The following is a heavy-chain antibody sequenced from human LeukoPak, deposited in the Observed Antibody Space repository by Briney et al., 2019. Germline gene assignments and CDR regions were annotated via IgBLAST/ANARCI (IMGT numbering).Heavy chain of an antibody. V-gene: IGHV4-34*01. CDR3: ARVHGAVGATL. CDR1: GGSFSGYY. Sequence: SETLSLTCAVYGGSFSGYYWSWIRQPPEKGLEWIGEINHSGSTNYNPSLKSRVTISVDTSKNQFSLKLSSVTAADTAVYYCARVHGAVGATLWGQGTLVTVSS. D-gene: IGHD1-26*01. CDR2: INHSGST. J-gene: IGHJ4*02.